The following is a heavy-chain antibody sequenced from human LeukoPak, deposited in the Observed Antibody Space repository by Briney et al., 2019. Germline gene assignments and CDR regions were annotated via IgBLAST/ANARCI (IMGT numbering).Heavy chain of an antibody. Sequence: PGGSLRLSCAASKFTFSNSAMSWVRQAPGKGLEWVSAISGSGANTYYVDSVKGRFTISRDNSKNTLYLEMSSLRSDDTAVYYCAKESQTYYDIMTGYPNYYFDYWGQGTLVTVSS. CDR3: AKESQTYYDIMTGYPNYYFDY. D-gene: IGHD3-9*01. J-gene: IGHJ4*02. CDR2: ISGSGANT. V-gene: IGHV3-23*01. CDR1: KFTFSNSA.